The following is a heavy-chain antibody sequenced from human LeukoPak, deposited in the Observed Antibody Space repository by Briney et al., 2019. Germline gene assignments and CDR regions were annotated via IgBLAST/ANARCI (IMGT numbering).Heavy chain of an antibody. D-gene: IGHD6-19*01. CDR3: ARTHIVVAELDY. Sequence: SETLSLTCTVSGGSVSSGSYYWSWIRQPPGKGLEWIGYIYYSGSTNYNPSLKSRVTISVDTSKNQFSLRLSSVTAADTAVYYCARTHIVVAELDYWGQGTLVTVSS. J-gene: IGHJ4*02. V-gene: IGHV4-61*01. CDR1: GGSVSSGSYY. CDR2: IYYSGST.